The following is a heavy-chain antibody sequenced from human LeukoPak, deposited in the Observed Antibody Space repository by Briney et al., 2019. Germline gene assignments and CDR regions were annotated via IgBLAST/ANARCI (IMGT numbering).Heavy chain of an antibody. CDR3: ARGRYYYENTGYYYVYSFDV. CDR2: INHSGST. CDR1: GGSFSGYY. D-gene: IGHD3-22*01. V-gene: IGHV4-34*01. J-gene: IGHJ3*01. Sequence: SETLSLTCAVYGGSFSGYYWSWIRQPPGKGLEWIGEINHSGSTNYNPSLKSRVNISVDRSKNQFTLKLNSVTAADTAVYYCARGRYYYENTGYYYVYSFDVWGQGTMVTVSS.